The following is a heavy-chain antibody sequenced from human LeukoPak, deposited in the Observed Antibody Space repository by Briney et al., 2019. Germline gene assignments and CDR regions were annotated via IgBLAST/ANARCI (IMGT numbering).Heavy chain of an antibody. CDR1: GFTFSSYA. J-gene: IGHJ4*02. V-gene: IGHV3-23*01. CDR2: ISGGGST. Sequence: PGGSLRLSCAASGFTFSSYAMSWVRQAPGKGLEWVSAISGGGSTYYADSVRGRFTISRDNSKNTLNLQMSSLRAEDTAVYHCAKTPAYYYDSSGPAFDYWGQGTLVTVSS. D-gene: IGHD3-22*01. CDR3: AKTPAYYYDSSGPAFDY.